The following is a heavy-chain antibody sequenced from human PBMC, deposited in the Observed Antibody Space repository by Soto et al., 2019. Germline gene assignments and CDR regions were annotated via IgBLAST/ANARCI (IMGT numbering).Heavy chain of an antibody. Sequence: GGSLRLSCAASGFTFNTYAMNWVRQVPGRGLEWVASISGGGGSTYYADSVKGRFTISRDTSKNTLYLQMNSLSAEDTAVYYCAKGFIVVVTAIRPDDNFDVWGQGTMVTVSS. CDR1: GFTFNTYA. V-gene: IGHV3-23*01. CDR3: AKGFIVVVTAIRPDDNFDV. D-gene: IGHD2-21*02. CDR2: ISGGGGST. J-gene: IGHJ3*01.